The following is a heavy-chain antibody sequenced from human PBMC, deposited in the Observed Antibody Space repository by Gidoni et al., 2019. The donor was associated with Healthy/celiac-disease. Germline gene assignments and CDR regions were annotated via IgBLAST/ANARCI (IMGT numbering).Heavy chain of an antibody. D-gene: IGHD2-2*01. CDR3: ARDIVVVPAGTLDNYYYYYYGMDV. V-gene: IGHV1-3*01. Sequence: QVQLVQSGAEVKKPGASVKVSFKASGYTFTSYAMHWVRQAPGQRLEGMGWINAGNGNTKYSQKFQGRVTITRDTSASTAYMELSSLRSEDTAVYYCARDIVVVPAGTLDNYYYYYYGMDVWGQGTTVTVSS. J-gene: IGHJ6*02. CDR2: INAGNGNT. CDR1: GYTFTSYA.